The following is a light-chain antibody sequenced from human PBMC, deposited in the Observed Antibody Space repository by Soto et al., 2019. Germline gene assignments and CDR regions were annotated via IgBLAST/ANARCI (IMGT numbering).Light chain of an antibody. CDR1: QSVSSSY. CDR3: QQYGSSPLYT. J-gene: IGKJ2*01. Sequence: EIVLTQSPGTLSLSPGERATLSCRASQSVSSSYLAWYQQKPGQAPRLLIYAASSRATGIPDRFSGSGSGIDFTLTISRLEPEDFAVYYCQQYGSSPLYTFGQGTKLESK. CDR2: AAS. V-gene: IGKV3-20*01.